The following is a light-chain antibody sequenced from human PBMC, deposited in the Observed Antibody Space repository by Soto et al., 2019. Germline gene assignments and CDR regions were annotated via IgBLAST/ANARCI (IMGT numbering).Light chain of an antibody. J-gene: IGLJ1*01. CDR1: GSNIGSNY. CDR3: AAWDDSLSGFYV. V-gene: IGLV1-47*01. CDR2: RNN. Sequence: QSVLTQPPSASGTPGQRVTISCSGSGSNIGSNYVYWYQQLPGTAPKLLIYRNNQRPSGVPDRFSGSKSGTSASLAISGLRSEDEADYYCAAWDDSLSGFYVLGTGTRSPS.